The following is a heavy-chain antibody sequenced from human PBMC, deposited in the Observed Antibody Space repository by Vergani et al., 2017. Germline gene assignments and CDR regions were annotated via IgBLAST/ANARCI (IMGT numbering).Heavy chain of an antibody. J-gene: IGHJ5*02. D-gene: IGHD4-11*01. CDR3: ARDPPDYSNYVWWFDP. CDR2: ISYDGSNK. CDR1: GFTFSSYG. Sequence: QVQLVESGGGVVQPGRSLRLSCAASGFTFSSYGMHWVRQAPGKGLEWVAVISYDGSNKYYADSVKGRFTISRDNSKNTLYLQMNSLRAEDTAVYYCARDPPDYSNYVWWFDPWGQGTLVTVSS. V-gene: IGHV3-30*03.